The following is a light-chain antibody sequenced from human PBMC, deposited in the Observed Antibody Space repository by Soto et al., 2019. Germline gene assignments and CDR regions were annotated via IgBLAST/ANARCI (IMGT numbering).Light chain of an antibody. CDR2: GSA. V-gene: IGKV3-15*01. Sequence: EIVMTQSPATLSVSPGVRATLSCRASQRVSRNLAGYQQKPGQAPRLLIYGSATRATGIPARFSGSGSGTEFTRTISSLQSEAYAVYYCHQYDNWPPWTFGQGTKVEIK. CDR1: QRVSRN. CDR3: HQYDNWPPWT. J-gene: IGKJ1*01.